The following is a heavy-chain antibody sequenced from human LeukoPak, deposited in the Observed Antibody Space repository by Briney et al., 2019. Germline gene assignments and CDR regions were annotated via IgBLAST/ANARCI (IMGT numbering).Heavy chain of an antibody. CDR3: AKEYSGYDFDY. V-gene: IGHV3-23*01. D-gene: IGHD5-12*01. CDR1: GFTFSNAW. J-gene: IGHJ4*02. Sequence: GWSLRFSCAASGFTFSNAWMSWVRQAPGKGLEWVAATSGSGVNSYYADSVRGRFTISRDNSQNTLYLQMDSLRAEDTALYYCAKEYSGYDFDYWGQGTLVTVSS. CDR2: TSGSGVNS.